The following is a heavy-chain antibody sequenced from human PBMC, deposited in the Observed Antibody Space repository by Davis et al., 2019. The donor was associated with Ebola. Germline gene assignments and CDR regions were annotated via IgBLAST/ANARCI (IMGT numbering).Heavy chain of an antibody. CDR2: IKQDGSEK. CDR3: ARGPTIYGDFYFDY. D-gene: IGHD4-17*01. Sequence: PGGSLRLSCAASGFTFSSYGMHWVRQAPGKGLEWVANIKQDGSEKSYVDSVKGRFTISRDNAKNSLYLQMKSLRAEDTAVYYCARGPTIYGDFYFDYWGQGTLVTVSS. V-gene: IGHV3-7*01. CDR1: GFTFSSYG. J-gene: IGHJ4*02.